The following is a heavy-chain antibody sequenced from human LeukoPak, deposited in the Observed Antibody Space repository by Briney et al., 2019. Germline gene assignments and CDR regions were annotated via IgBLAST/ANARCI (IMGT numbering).Heavy chain of an antibody. CDR2: ISGSGGST. CDR3: AKAPVRFLEWLLWYYFDY. J-gene: IGHJ4*02. D-gene: IGHD3-3*01. Sequence: PGGFLRLSCAASGFTFSSYAMSWVRQAPGKGLEWVSAISGSGGSTYYADSVKGRFTISRDNSKNTLYLQMNSLRAEDTAVYYCAKAPVRFLEWLLWYYFDYWGQGTLVTVSS. V-gene: IGHV3-23*01. CDR1: GFTFSSYA.